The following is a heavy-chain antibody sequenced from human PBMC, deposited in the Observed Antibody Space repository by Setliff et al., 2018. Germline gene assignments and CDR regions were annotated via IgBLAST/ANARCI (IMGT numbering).Heavy chain of an antibody. CDR1: GGSISNYY. CDR3: ARKGISALSGAFDM. Sequence: ALETLSLTCTVSGGSISNYYWSWIRQPAGKGLEWIGRIYTSGSTNYNPSLKSRVTMSVDTSKNQFSLKLSSVTAADTAVYYCARKGISALSGAFDMWGQGTMVTVSS. CDR2: IYTSGST. D-gene: IGHD1-26*01. J-gene: IGHJ3*02. V-gene: IGHV4-4*07.